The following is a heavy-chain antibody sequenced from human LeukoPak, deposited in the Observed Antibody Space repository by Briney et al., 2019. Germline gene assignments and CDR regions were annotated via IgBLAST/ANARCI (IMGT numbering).Heavy chain of an antibody. CDR1: GFTFSNAW. CDR2: IKHKTDGGRT. Sequence: PGGSLRLSCAASGFTFSNAWMSWVRQAPGKGLEWVGRIKHKTDGGRTDYAAPVKVKFTISSDDSKNTLYLQMNSLKLGDAAVYYCTTDRLLWFGEYWGYWGKGTLVTVSS. J-gene: IGHJ4*02. D-gene: IGHD3-10*01. CDR3: TTDRLLWFGEYWGY. V-gene: IGHV3-15*01.